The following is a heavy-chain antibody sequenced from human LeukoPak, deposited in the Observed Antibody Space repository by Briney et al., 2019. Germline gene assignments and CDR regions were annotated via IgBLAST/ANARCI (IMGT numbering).Heavy chain of an antibody. CDR1: GLSFSSYW. J-gene: IGHJ4*02. CDR2: INSDGSST. CDR3: ARDQEPVWGGIVDY. Sequence: PGGSLRLSCAASGLSFSSYWMHWVRQAPGKGLVWVSRINSDGSSTSYADSVNGRFNNSRNNAKNTLYLQKNRLRAEDTAVYYCARDQEPVWGGIVDYWGQGTLVTVSS. D-gene: IGHD3-16*01. V-gene: IGHV3-74*01.